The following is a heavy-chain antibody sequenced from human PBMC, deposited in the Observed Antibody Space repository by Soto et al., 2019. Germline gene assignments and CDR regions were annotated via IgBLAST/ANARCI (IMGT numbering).Heavy chain of an antibody. Sequence: QVQLVKSGAEVKKPGASVKVSCKASGYTFTSYDINWVRQATGQGLEWMGWMNPNSGNTGYAQKFQGRVTMTRNTSISTAYMELSSLSSEDTAVYYCARVSLVGHFDWLLSGYYYYYYGMDVWGQGTTVTVSS. CDR1: GYTFTSYD. V-gene: IGHV1-8*01. J-gene: IGHJ6*02. CDR2: MNPNSGNT. CDR3: ARVSLVGHFDWLLSGYYYYYYGMDV. D-gene: IGHD3-9*01.